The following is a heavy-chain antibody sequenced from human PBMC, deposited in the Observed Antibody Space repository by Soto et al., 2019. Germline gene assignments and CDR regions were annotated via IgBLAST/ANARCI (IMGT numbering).Heavy chain of an antibody. Sequence: SETLSLTCGVSGGSINSYWWSWIRQPAGKGLEWIGRAYSSGTTDYNPSLNSRATMSVETSKNQFSLKLSSVTAADTAVYYCARDIGSYAYGEGYWGQGIQVTVSS. CDR1: GGSINSYW. D-gene: IGHD3-10*01. CDR2: AYSSGTT. V-gene: IGHV4-4*07. CDR3: ARDIGSYAYGEGY. J-gene: IGHJ4*02.